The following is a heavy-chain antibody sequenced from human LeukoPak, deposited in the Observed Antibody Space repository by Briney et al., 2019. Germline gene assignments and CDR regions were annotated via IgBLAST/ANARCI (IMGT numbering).Heavy chain of an antibody. V-gene: IGHV3-53*01. CDR1: GFTVSSNH. D-gene: IGHD1-26*01. CDR2: IYSGGSA. CDR3: ARDRDIGRTVGWELPYY. J-gene: IGHJ4*02. Sequence: GGSLRLSCAASGFTVSSNHMSWVRQAPGKGLEWVSVIYSGGSAYSADSVKGRFTISKDKYNNTLYLQINSLRAEDTAVYYCARDRDIGRTVGWELPYYWGQGTLVTVSS.